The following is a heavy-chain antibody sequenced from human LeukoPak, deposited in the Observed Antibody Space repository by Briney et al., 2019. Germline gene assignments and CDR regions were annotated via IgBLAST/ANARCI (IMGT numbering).Heavy chain of an antibody. CDR2: ISAGGT. V-gene: IGHV3-23*01. CDR3: AKGRTEGGTLALDY. Sequence: GGSLRLSCAASGFTFSNFAMNWVRQAPGKGLEWVSAISAGGTFYADFVKGRFTISRDNSKNTLYLQVNSLRAEDTAVYYCAKGRTEGGTLALDYWGQGTLVTVSS. D-gene: IGHD6-19*01. J-gene: IGHJ4*02. CDR1: GFTFSNFA.